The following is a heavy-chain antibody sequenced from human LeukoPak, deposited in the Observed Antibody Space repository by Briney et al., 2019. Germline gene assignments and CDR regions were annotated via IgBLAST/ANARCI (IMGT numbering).Heavy chain of an antibody. D-gene: IGHD5-18*01. J-gene: IGHJ4*02. Sequence: SETLSLTCTVSSGSISGYYWSWIRQPPEKGLEWIGYIYYRGGANYSPSLNSRVTISVDTSKNQFSLKLGSVTAADTAVYYCARGGYSYLDFDYWGQGTLVTVSS. CDR3: ARGGYSYLDFDY. CDR1: SGSISGYY. CDR2: IYYRGGA. V-gene: IGHV4-59*01.